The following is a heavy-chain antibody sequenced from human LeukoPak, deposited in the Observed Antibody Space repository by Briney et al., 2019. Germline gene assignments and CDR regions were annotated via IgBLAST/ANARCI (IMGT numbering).Heavy chain of an antibody. V-gene: IGHV4-34*01. CDR1: GGSFSNYY. CDR3: ARGMAYYYDSTEL. Sequence: PSETLSLTCAVYGGSFSNYYWSWIRQPPGKGLEWIGEINHSGSTNYNPSLKSRVTISVDTSKNQFSLKLSSVTAADTAVYYCARGMAYYYDSTELWGQGTLVTVSS. J-gene: IGHJ4*02. CDR2: INHSGST. D-gene: IGHD3-22*01.